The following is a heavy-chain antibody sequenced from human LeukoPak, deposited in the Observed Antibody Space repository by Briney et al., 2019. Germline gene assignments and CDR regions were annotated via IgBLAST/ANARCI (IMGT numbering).Heavy chain of an antibody. Sequence: GGSLRRSCAASGFTFSSYSMNWVRQAPGKGLGWVSSISSSSSYIYYADSVKGRFTISRDNAKNSLYLQMNSLRAEDTAVYYCARDEQVIGWFDPWGQGTLVTVSS. J-gene: IGHJ5*02. D-gene: IGHD3-22*01. CDR2: ISSSSSYI. CDR1: GFTFSSYS. CDR3: ARDEQVIGWFDP. V-gene: IGHV3-21*01.